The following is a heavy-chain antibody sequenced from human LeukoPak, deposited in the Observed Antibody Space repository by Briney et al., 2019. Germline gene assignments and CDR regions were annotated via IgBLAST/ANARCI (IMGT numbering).Heavy chain of an antibody. J-gene: IGHJ6*03. Sequence: NTSETLSLTCTVSGGSISSYYWSWLRQPPGKGLEWIGYIYYSGSTNYNPSLKSRVTISVDTSKNQFSLKLSSVTAADTAVYYCARGSSVAGDYYYYYYMDVWGKGTTVTVSS. CDR2: IYYSGST. V-gene: IGHV4-59*01. CDR3: ARGSSVAGDYYYYYYMDV. CDR1: GGSISSYY. D-gene: IGHD6-19*01.